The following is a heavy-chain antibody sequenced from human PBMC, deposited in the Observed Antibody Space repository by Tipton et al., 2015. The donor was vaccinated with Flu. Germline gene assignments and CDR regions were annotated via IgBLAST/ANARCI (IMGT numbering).Heavy chain of an antibody. D-gene: IGHD4/OR15-4a*01. J-gene: IGHJ4*02. V-gene: IGHV1-18*01. CDR1: GYTFVSHG. CDR2: ISPNNGNT. CDR3: ARDPSSRVMVPSPEFDS. Sequence: QVQLVQSGVEVKKPGASVKVSCKASGYTFVSHGISWVRQARGQGFEWLGWISPNNGNTNYAQKFQGRVTMTTDTSTNTAYVELRSLRYDDTAVYYCARDPSSRVMVPSPEFDSWGQGTLVTVSS.